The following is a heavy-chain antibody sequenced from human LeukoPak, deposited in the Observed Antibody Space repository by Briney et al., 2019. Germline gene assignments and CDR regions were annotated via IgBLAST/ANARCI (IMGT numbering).Heavy chain of an antibody. Sequence: GGSLRLSCAASGFTFSSYGMHWVRQAPGKGLEWVAVISYDGSNKYYADSVKGRFTISRDNYKNTLYLQMNSLRAEHTDVYYGAKHKWELVNSVMDVWGQGTTVTVSS. J-gene: IGHJ6*02. V-gene: IGHV3-30*18. CDR3: AKHKWELVNSVMDV. CDR1: GFTFSSYG. CDR2: ISYDGSNK. D-gene: IGHD1-26*01.